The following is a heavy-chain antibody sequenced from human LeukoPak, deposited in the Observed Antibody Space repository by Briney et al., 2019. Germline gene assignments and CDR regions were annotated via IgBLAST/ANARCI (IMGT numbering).Heavy chain of an antibody. D-gene: IGHD2-15*01. J-gene: IGHJ5*02. CDR3: AKGIGYCSGNNPRRCWFDP. CDR2: ISGSGSTT. CDR1: GFTFSSYA. V-gene: IGHV3-23*01. Sequence: PGGSLRLSCAASGFTFSSYAMSWVRQVPGKGLKWVSAISGSGSTTYYADSVKGRFTISRDNSKNTHYLQMNSLRVEDTAIYYCAKGIGYCSGNNPRRCWFDPWGQGTLVTVSS.